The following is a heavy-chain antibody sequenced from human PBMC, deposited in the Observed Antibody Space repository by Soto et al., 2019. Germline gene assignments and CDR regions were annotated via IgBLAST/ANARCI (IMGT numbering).Heavy chain of an antibody. CDR3: ARGHGAAAGPYYYYCYGMDV. J-gene: IGHJ6*02. V-gene: IGHV4-34*01. CDR1: GGSFSGYY. Sequence: LSLTCAVYGGSFSGYYWSWIRQPPGKGLEWIGEINHSGSTNYNPSLKSRVTISVDTSKNQFSLKLSSVTAADTAVYYCARGHGAAAGPYYYYCYGMDVWGQGTTVTVSS. D-gene: IGHD6-13*01. CDR2: INHSGST.